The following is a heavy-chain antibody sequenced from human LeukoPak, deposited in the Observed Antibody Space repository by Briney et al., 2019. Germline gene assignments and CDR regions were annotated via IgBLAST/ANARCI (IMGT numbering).Heavy chain of an antibody. CDR3: ARDRGIAVAEYYFDY. J-gene: IGHJ4*02. CDR2: IYYSGST. Sequence: SETLSLTCSVSGGSISSYYWSWIRQSPGKGLEWFGYIYYSGSTNYNPSLKSRVTISVDTSKNQFSLKLSSVTAADTAVYYCARDRGIAVAEYYFDYWGQGTLVTVSS. CDR1: GGSISSYY. V-gene: IGHV4-59*01. D-gene: IGHD6-19*01.